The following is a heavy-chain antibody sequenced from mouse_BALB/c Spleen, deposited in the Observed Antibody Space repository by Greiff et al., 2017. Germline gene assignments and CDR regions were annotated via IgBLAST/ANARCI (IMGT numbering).Heavy chain of an antibody. Sequence: EVQLQESGGGLVKPGGSLKLSCAASGFTFSSYTMSWVRQTPEKRLEWVATISSGGSYTYYPDSVKGRFTISRDNAKNTLYLQMSSLKSEDTAMYYCTREDGNYVYYFDYWGQGTTLTVSS. CDR1: GFTFSSYT. D-gene: IGHD2-1*01. V-gene: IGHV5-6-4*01. CDR3: TREDGNYVYYFDY. CDR2: ISSGGSYT. J-gene: IGHJ2*01.